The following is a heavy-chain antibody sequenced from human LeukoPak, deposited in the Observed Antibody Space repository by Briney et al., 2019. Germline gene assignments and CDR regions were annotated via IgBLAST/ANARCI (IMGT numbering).Heavy chain of an antibody. CDR1: GYTFTSYG. CDR3: ARTTMIVVVITPDAFDI. V-gene: IGHV1-18*01. J-gene: IGHJ3*02. D-gene: IGHD3-22*01. Sequence: ASVKVSCKASGYTFTSYGISWVRQAPGQGLEWMVWISAYNGNTNYAQKLQGRVTMTTDTSTSTAYMELRSLRSDDTAVYYCARTTMIVVVITPDAFDIWGQGTMVAVSS. CDR2: ISAYNGNT.